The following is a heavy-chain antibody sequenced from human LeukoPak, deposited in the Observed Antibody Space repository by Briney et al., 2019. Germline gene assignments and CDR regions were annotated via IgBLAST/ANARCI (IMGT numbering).Heavy chain of an antibody. J-gene: IGHJ4*02. CDR1: GYTFTDYY. CDR3: ARDWRGSYFPDF. V-gene: IGHV1-2*02. CDR2: INPNSGDT. D-gene: IGHD1-26*01. Sequence: GASVKVSCKASGYTFTDYYMHWVRQAPGQGLEWMGWINPNSGDTNSAQKFQGRVTMTRDTSISTAYMELSRLTSDDTAVYYCARDWRGSYFPDFWGQGTLVTVSS.